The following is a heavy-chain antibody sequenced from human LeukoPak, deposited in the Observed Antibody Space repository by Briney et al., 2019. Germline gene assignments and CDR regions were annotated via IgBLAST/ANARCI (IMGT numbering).Heavy chain of an antibody. V-gene: IGHV4-39*01. J-gene: IGHJ5*02. CDR1: GGSISSSSYY. Sequence: SETLSLTCTVSGGSISSSSYYWGWIRQPPGKGLQWIGSIYYSGSTYYNPSLKSRVTISVDTSKNQFSLKLSSVTAADTAVYYCSESRRSFDWFDPWGQGTLVTVSS. D-gene: IGHD3-9*01. CDR2: IYYSGST. CDR3: SESRRSFDWFDP.